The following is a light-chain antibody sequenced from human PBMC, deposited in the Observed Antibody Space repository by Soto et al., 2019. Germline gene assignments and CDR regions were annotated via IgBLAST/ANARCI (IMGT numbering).Light chain of an antibody. CDR3: QQFNSYHL. CDR1: QGISSA. V-gene: IGKV1-13*02. J-gene: IGKJ4*01. CDR2: DAS. Sequence: QLTQSPSSLSASVGDRVTITCRASQGISSALAWYQQKPGKAPKLLIYDASSLESGVPSRFSGSGSGTDFTLTISSLQPEDFATYYCQQFNSYHLFGGGTKVEIK.